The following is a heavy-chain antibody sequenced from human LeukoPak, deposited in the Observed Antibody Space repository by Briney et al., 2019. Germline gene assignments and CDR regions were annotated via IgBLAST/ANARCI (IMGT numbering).Heavy chain of an antibody. J-gene: IGHJ4*02. CDR3: AKGHGSGSNPDYLDY. Sequence: GGPLRLSCGASGFTFSSYWMLGLRQAPGKGLVWVSRINTDGSTTSYADSVKGRFTISRDDAKNTLYLQMNSLRAEDTAVYYCAKGHGSGSNPDYLDYWGQGTLVTVSS. V-gene: IGHV3-74*01. CDR1: GFTFSSYW. CDR2: INTDGSTT. D-gene: IGHD3-10*01.